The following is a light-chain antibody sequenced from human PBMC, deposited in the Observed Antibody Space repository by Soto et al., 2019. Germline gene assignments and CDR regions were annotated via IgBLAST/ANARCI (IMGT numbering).Light chain of an antibody. CDR3: QHYFGYPLT. CDR1: QTISNW. V-gene: IGKV1-5*01. J-gene: IGKJ4*01. Sequence: DIQMTQSPSTLSASVRDRVTITCRASQTISNWLAWYQQNPGKAPKLLIYDASNLASGVPSRFSGSGSGTEVTLTISSLQPDDFATYYCQHYFGYPLTFGGGTKVEIK. CDR2: DAS.